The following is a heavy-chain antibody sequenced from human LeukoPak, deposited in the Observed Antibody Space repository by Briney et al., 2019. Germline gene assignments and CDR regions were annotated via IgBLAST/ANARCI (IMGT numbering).Heavy chain of an antibody. V-gene: IGHV1-18*01. J-gene: IGHJ4*02. Sequence: ASVKVSCKASGYTFTSYGISWVRQAPGQGLEWMGWISAYNGNTNYAQKLQGRVTMTTDTSTRTAYMELRSLRSDDTAVYYCARDAPGHVVVVPAATSFDYWGQGTLVTVSS. D-gene: IGHD2-2*01. CDR3: ARDAPGHVVVVPAATSFDY. CDR2: ISAYNGNT. CDR1: GYTFTSYG.